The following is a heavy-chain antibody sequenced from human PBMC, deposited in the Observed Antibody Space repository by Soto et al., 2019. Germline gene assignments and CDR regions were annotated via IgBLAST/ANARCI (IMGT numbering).Heavy chain of an antibody. CDR3: AREDRYCSSTSCYAEGFDY. V-gene: IGHV4-59*01. CDR1: GGSISSYY. Sequence: SETLSLTCAVSGGSISSYYCSWIRQPPGKGLEWIGYFYYSGSTNYNPSLKSRVTISVDTSKNQFSLKLSSVTAADTAVYYCAREDRYCSSTSCYAEGFDYWGQGTLVNVSS. D-gene: IGHD2-2*01. J-gene: IGHJ4*02. CDR2: FYYSGST.